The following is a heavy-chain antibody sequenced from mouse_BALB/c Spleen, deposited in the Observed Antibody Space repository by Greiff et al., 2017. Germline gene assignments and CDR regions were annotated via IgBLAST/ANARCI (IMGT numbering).Heavy chain of an antibody. CDR3: ARDQGGAY. J-gene: IGHJ3*01. CDR1: GFSLTSYG. D-gene: IGHD3-2*02. V-gene: IGHV2-9*02. Sequence: VKLVESGPGLVAPSQSLSITCTVSGFSLTSYGVHWVRQPPGKGLEWLGVIWAGGSTNYNSALMSRLSISKDNSKSQVFLKMNSLQTDDTAMYYCARDQGGAYWGQGTLVTVSA. CDR2: IWAGGST.